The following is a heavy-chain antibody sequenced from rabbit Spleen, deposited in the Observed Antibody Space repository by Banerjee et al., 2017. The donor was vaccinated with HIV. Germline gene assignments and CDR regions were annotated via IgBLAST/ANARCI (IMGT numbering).Heavy chain of an antibody. CDR1: GFSFSSNW. D-gene: IGHD4-1*01. CDR2: IYPITETT. J-gene: IGHJ6*01. CDR3: ARNANGGWDL. Sequence: QSLEESGGGLVKPGGTLTLTCTVSGFSFSSNWICWVRQAPGKGLEWIGIIYPITETTYYANWVNGRFTISSDNAQNTVDLQMNSLTPADTATYFCARNANGGWDLWGPGTLVTVS. V-gene: IGHV1S43*01.